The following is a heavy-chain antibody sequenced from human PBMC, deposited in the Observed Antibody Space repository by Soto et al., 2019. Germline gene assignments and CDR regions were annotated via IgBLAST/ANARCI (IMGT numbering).Heavy chain of an antibody. CDR3: AKAFTWNNYYFDY. J-gene: IGHJ4*02. CDR2: LNYNGEGT. V-gene: IGHV3-23*01. Sequence: TGGSLRLSCAASGFTFDTYAMTWVRQAPGKGLEWVSGLNYNGEGTYYAGSVKGRFTISRDNSKNTLYLQMNSLRAEDTALYYCAKAFTWNNYYFDYWGRGTLVTVSS. CDR1: GFTFDTYA. D-gene: IGHD1-1*01.